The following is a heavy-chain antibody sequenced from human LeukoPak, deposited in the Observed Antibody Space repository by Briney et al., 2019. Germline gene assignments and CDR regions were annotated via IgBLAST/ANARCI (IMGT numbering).Heavy chain of an antibody. CDR1: GFTVSSNY. CDR2: IYSGGST. V-gene: IGHV3-66*01. CDR3: ARERDYGSYGMDV. D-gene: IGHD4-17*01. Sequence: GGSLRLSCAASGFTVSSNYMSWVRQAPGKGLEWVSVIYSGGSTYYADSVKGRFTISRDNSKNTLYLQMNSLRAEDTAVYYCARERDYGSYGMDVWGQGTTVTVSS. J-gene: IGHJ6*02.